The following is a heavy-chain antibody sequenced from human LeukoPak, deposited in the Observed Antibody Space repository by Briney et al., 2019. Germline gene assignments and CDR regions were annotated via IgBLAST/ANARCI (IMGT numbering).Heavy chain of an antibody. D-gene: IGHD2-15*01. CDR3: ARDYCSAGSCIMGEYFQH. J-gene: IGHJ1*01. CDR2: IYTSGST. V-gene: IGHV4-61*02. Sequence: PSQTLSLTCTASGGSISSGSYYWSWIRQPAGKGLEWIGRIYTSGSTNYNPSLKSRVTISVDTSKNQFSLKLSSVTAADTAVYYCARDYCSAGSCIMGEYFQHWGQGTLVTVSS. CDR1: GGSISSGSYY.